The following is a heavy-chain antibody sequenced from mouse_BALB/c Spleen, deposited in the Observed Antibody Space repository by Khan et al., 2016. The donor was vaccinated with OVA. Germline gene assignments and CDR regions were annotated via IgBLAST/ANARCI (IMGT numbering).Heavy chain of an antibody. D-gene: IGHD1-1*01. J-gene: IGHJ2*01. CDR1: GSSITSDYA. Sequence: EVQLRESGPGLVKPSQSLSLTCTVTGSSITSDYAWNWIRQFPGNRLEWMAYISYSGRTSYNPSLKSRISITRDTSKNQFFLQLNSVTTEDTATYYCARSVTITTVVATDFDYWGQGTTLTVSS. CDR3: ARSVTITTVVATDFDY. CDR2: ISYSGRT. V-gene: IGHV3-2*02.